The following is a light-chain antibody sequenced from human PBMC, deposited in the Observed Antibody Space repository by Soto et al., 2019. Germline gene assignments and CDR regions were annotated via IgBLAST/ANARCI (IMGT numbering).Light chain of an antibody. Sequence: EIVLTQSPGTLSLSPGERATLSCRASQSVSSSYLAWYKQKPGQAPRLLIYGASTRATGIPDRFSGSGSGTDFTLTITRLEPEDFAVYFCQQYDTSAGITFGQGTRLEIK. CDR1: QSVSSSY. CDR2: GAS. J-gene: IGKJ5*01. CDR3: QQYDTSAGIT. V-gene: IGKV3-20*01.